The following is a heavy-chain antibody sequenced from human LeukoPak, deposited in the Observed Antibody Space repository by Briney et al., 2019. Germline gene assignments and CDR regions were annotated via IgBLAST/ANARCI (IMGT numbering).Heavy chain of an antibody. J-gene: IGHJ6*02. CDR2: IYYSGST. V-gene: IGHV4-59*01. CDR1: GGSISSYY. Sequence: SETLSLTCTVSGGSISSYYWSWIRQPPGKGLEWIGYIYYSGSTNYNPSLKSRVTISVDTSKNQFSLKLSSVTAADTAVYYCARDQGGYISGPYYYGMDVWGQGTTVTVSS. D-gene: IGHD5-12*01. CDR3: ARDQGGYISGPYYYGMDV.